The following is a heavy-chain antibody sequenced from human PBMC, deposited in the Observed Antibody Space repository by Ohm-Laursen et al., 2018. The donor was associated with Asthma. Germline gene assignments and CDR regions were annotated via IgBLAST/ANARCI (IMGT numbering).Heavy chain of an antibody. Sequence: SETLSLTCVVSGDSITNTYWWTWVRQPPGKGLEWIGQIFHGGGTNYRPSLKSRVTISLDKAKNQFSLNLTSVTAADTAVYYCVRDASGAYYGGHFDSWGQGSLVTVSS. J-gene: IGHJ4*02. D-gene: IGHD3-10*01. V-gene: IGHV4/OR15-8*01. CDR3: VRDASGAYYGGHFDS. CDR1: GDSITNTYW. CDR2: IFHGGGT.